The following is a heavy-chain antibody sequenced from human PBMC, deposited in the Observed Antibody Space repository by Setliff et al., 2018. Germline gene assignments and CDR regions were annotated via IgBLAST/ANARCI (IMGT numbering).Heavy chain of an antibody. CDR3: AGTYYNFWSALDYYYYGMDV. J-gene: IGHJ6*02. Sequence: ASVKVSCKVSGYTLTEFSMHWVRQAPGKGLEWMGGFDPEDGETIYVQKFQGRVTMTADTSTDTAYMELSSLRSEDTAVYYCAGTYYNFWSALDYYYYGMDVWGQGTTVTVSS. D-gene: IGHD3-3*01. CDR2: FDPEDGET. V-gene: IGHV1-24*01. CDR1: GYTLTEFS.